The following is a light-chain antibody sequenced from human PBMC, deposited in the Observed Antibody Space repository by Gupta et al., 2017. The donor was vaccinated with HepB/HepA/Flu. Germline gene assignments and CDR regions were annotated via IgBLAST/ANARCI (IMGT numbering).Light chain of an antibody. J-gene: IGKJ1*01. CDR2: AAS. CDR3: LQDYSYPRT. V-gene: IGKV1-6*01. CDR1: QGIKKD. Sequence: AIHLTQPPSSLSASVGDRVTITCRASQGIKKDLGWYQHKPGKALKLLIFAASSLQTGVPSRFSGSGSGTDFTLTISSLQPEDFATYYCLQDYSYPRTFGQGTKVEMK.